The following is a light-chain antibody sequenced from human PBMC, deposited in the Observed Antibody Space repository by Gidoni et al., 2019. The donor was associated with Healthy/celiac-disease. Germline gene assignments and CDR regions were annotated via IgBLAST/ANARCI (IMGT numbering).Light chain of an antibody. CDR2: GAS. CDR1: QSVSSSY. Sequence: EIVLTQSPGTLSLSPGERATLSCRASQSVSSSYLAWYQQKPGQAPRLLIYGASSRATGIPDRCSCSGSGTDFTLTISRLEPEDFAVYYCQQYGSSPLTFGGGTKVEIK. J-gene: IGKJ4*01. V-gene: IGKV3-20*01. CDR3: QQYGSSPLT.